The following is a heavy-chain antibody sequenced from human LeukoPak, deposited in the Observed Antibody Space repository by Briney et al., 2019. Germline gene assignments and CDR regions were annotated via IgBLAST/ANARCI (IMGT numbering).Heavy chain of an antibody. V-gene: IGHV1-2*04. CDR1: GYTFTGYY. J-gene: IGHJ6*02. CDR3: ARDLCSSTSYQPCYYGMDV. Sequence: ASVKVSCKASGYTFTGYYMHWVRQAPGQGLEWMGWINPNSGGTNYAQKFQGWVTMTRDTSISTAYMELSRLRSDDTAVYYCARDLCSSTSYQPCYYGMDVWGQGTTVTVSS. D-gene: IGHD2-2*01. CDR2: INPNSGGT.